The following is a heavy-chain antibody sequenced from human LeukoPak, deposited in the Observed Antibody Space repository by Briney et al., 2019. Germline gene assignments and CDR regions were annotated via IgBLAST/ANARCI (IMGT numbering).Heavy chain of an antibody. CDR1: GFTFSSYW. J-gene: IGHJ4*02. Sequence: GGSLRLSCAASGFTFSSYWMSWVRQAPGKGLEWVANIKQDGSEKYYVDSVKGRFTISRDNAKNSLYLQMTSLRAEDTAVYYCARADLDIVVVPAAFFDYWGQGTLVTVSS. D-gene: IGHD2-2*01. V-gene: IGHV3-7*01. CDR2: IKQDGSEK. CDR3: ARADLDIVVVPAAFFDY.